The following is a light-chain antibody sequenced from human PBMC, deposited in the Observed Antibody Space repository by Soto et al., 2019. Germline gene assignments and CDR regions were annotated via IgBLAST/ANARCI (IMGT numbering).Light chain of an antibody. V-gene: IGKV4-1*01. Sequence: DIVMTQSPDSLAVSLGERATIDCTCGQSLLYSSNNKNYLAWYQQRPGQPPKLLIYWASTRESGVPDRFSGSGSGTDFTLTISSLQAEDVAVYYCQQYYSTPPTFGQGTKVDIK. J-gene: IGKJ1*01. CDR3: QQYYSTPPT. CDR2: WAS. CDR1: QSLLYSSNNKNY.